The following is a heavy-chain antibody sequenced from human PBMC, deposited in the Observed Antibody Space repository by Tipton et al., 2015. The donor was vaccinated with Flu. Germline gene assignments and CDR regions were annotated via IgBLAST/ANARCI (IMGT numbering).Heavy chain of an antibody. Sequence: TLSLTCTVSGASISSSNYYWSWIRQPAGKALEWIGRIFRTGGTNYNPSLKSRVTISLDTSKNQFSLNLNSVTAADTAVYYCARDRGISVAGSYYFDYWGQGSLVTVSS. D-gene: IGHD6-19*01. CDR1: GASISSSNYY. J-gene: IGHJ4*02. CDR2: IFRTGGT. V-gene: IGHV4-61*02. CDR3: ARDRGISVAGSYYFDY.